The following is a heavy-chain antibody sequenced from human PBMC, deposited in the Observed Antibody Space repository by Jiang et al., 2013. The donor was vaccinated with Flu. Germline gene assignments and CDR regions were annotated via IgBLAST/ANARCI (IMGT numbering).Heavy chain of an antibody. V-gene: IGHV4-34*01. D-gene: IGHD2/OR15-2a*01. CDR3: ARGGNLYESYFDL. Sequence: IGEINHSGSTNYNRPLKSRVTISVDTSKNQFSLKLSSVTAADTAVYYCARGGNLYESYFDLWGRGTLVTVSS. J-gene: IGHJ2*01. CDR2: INHSGST.